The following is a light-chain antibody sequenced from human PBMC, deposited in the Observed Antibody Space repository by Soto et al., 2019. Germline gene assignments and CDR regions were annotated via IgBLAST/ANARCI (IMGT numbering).Light chain of an antibody. J-gene: IGLJ2*01. Sequence: QSVLTQPPSVSAAPGQKVTISCSGSSSNIGNNYVSWYQHLPGTAPKLLIYDNYKRPSGIPDRFSGSKSGTSATLGITGLQTGDEADYYCCTWDSSLSVVLFGGGTKLTVL. CDR3: CTWDSSLSVVL. V-gene: IGLV1-51*01. CDR2: DNY. CDR1: SSNIGNNY.